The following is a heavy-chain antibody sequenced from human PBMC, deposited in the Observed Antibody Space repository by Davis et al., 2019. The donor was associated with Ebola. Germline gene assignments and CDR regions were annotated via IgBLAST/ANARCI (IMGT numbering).Heavy chain of an antibody. CDR2: IYSGGST. Sequence: GESLKISCAASGFTVSSNYMSWVRQAPGKGLEWVSVIYSGGSTYYADSVKGRFTISRDNSKNTLYLQMNSLRAEGTAVYYCAKAGGSGHLNGWFDPWGQGTLVTVSS. J-gene: IGHJ5*02. CDR1: GFTVSSNY. CDR3: AKAGGSGHLNGWFDP. V-gene: IGHV3-66*01. D-gene: IGHD6-19*01.